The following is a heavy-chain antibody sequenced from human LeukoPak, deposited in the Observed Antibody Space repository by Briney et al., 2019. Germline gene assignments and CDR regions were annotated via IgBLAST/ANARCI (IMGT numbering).Heavy chain of an antibody. J-gene: IGHJ4*02. CDR3: ARGRGAGTFDY. D-gene: IGHD1-1*01. V-gene: IGHV1-69*06. Sequence: APVKVSCKASGGTFSSYAISWVRQAPGQGLEWMGGIIPIFVTANYAQKFQSRVTITADKSTSTAYMELSSLRSEDTAVYYCARGRGAGTFDYWGQGTLVTVSS. CDR2: IIPIFVTA. CDR1: GGTFSSYA.